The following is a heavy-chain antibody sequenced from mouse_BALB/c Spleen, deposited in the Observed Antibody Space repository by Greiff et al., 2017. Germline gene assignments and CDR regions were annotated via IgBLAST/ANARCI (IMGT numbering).Heavy chain of an antibody. D-gene: IGHD2-4*01. CDR2: ISNGGGST. CDR1: GFTFSSYT. Sequence: EVKLMESGRGLVQPGGSLKLSCAASGFTFSSYTMSWVRQTPEKRLEWVAYISNGGGSTYYPDTVKGRFTISRDNAKNTLYLQMSSLKSEDTAMYYCARHGLRRGDWYFDVWGAGTTVTVSS. V-gene: IGHV5-12-2*01. CDR3: ARHGLRRGDWYFDV. J-gene: IGHJ1*01.